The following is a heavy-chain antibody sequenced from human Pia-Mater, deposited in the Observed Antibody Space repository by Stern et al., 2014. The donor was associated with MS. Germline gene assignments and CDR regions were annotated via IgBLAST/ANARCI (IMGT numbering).Heavy chain of an antibody. CDR2: TYYSGDT. J-gene: IGHJ4*02. CDR3: ARDLSD. D-gene: IGHD2/OR15-2a*01. Sequence: QLKLQESSPGLVKPSETLSLTCTVSGVSISDYFWNWIRQPPGKGLEWIGSTYYSGDTNYNPSLKSRVTISLDTSKNQFSLELHSVTAADTAVYYCARDLSDWGQGTLVTVSS. CDR1: GVSISDYF. V-gene: IGHV4-59*01.